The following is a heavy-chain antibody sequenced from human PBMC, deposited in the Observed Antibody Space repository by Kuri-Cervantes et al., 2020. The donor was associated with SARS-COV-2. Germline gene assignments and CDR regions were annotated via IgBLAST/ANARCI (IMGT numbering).Heavy chain of an antibody. V-gene: IGHV3-64D*08. CDR1: GFTFRNYV. D-gene: IGHD2-21*01. Sequence: GESLKISCSASGFTFRNYVMYWVRQAPGKGLEYVSSIRNYGGSPYYGDSVKGRFTISRDNSKNTLYLQMDSLRVEDTAVYYCVGDESNVVQRGFWGQGTLVTGLL. CDR3: VGDESNVVQRGF. CDR2: IRNYGGSP. J-gene: IGHJ4*02.